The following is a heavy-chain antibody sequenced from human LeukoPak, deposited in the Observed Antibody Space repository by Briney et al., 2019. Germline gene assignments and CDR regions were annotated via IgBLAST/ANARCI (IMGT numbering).Heavy chain of an antibody. CDR2: IRYDGSED. CDR3: AKDLMRDRWFGES. Sequence: GGSLRLSCAASGFAFSRYGMHWVRQPPGKGLEWVAFIRYDGSEDYYADSVKGRFAVSRDSSKNTLYLQMNSLRAEDTALYYCAKDLMRDRWFGESWGQGTLVTVSS. CDR1: GFAFSRYG. V-gene: IGHV3-30*02. J-gene: IGHJ5*02. D-gene: IGHD3-10*01.